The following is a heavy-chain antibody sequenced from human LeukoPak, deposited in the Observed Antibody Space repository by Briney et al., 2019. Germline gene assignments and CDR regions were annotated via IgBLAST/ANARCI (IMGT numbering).Heavy chain of an antibody. V-gene: IGHV1-2*02. CDR2: INPNSGGT. Sequence: ASVKVSCKASGYTFTGYYMHWVRPAPGQGLEWMGWINPNSGGTNYAQKFQGRVTMTRDTSISTAYMELSRLRSDDTAVYYCARDALQLRLGELSLYHWGQGTLVTVSS. CDR3: ARDALQLRLGELSLYH. D-gene: IGHD3-16*02. CDR1: GYTFTGYY. J-gene: IGHJ5*02.